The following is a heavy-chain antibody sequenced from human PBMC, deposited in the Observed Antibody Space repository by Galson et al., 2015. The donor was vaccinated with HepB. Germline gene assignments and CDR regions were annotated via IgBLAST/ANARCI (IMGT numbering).Heavy chain of an antibody. D-gene: IGHD6-19*01. CDR1: GFTFSSYA. V-gene: IGHV3-23*01. CDR2: ISGSGGST. CDR3: ATENSSGWPFDY. Sequence: SLRLSCAASGFTFSSYAMSWVRQAPGKGLEWVSAISGSGGSTYYADSVKGRFTISRDNSKNTLYLQMNSLRSEDTAVYYCATENSSGWPFDYWGQGTLVTVSS. J-gene: IGHJ4*02.